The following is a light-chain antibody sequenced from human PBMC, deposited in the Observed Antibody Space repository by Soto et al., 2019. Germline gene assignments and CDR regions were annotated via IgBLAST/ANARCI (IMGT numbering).Light chain of an antibody. V-gene: IGLV2-14*01. CDR3: SSFTSSSTFV. CDR1: SSDVGDNNY. J-gene: IGLJ1*01. Sequence: QSVLTQPASVSGSPGQSITISCSGTSSDVGDNNYVSWYQQPPGKGPKLMIYEVTHRPSGISNRFSGSKSGNTASLTISGLQAEDEADYYCSSFTSSSTFVFGTGTKVT. CDR2: EVT.